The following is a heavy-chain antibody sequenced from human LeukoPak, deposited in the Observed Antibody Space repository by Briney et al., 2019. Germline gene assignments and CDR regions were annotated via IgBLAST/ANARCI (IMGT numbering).Heavy chain of an antibody. J-gene: IGHJ4*02. D-gene: IGHD3-9*01. Sequence: SETLSLTCTVSGGSISSSSYYWGWIRQPPGKGLEWIGSIYYSGSTYYNPSLKSRVTISVDTSKNQFSLKLSSVTAADTAVYYCARAPDRGYFDWLIWGQGTLVTVSS. CDR1: GGSISSSSYY. V-gene: IGHV4-39*07. CDR2: IYYSGST. CDR3: ARAPDRGYFDWLI.